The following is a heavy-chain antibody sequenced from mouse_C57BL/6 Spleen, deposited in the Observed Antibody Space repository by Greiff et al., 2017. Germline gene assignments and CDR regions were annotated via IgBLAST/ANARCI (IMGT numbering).Heavy chain of an antibody. CDR2: IDPANGNT. CDR1: GFNIKNTY. Sequence: VQLKQSVAELVRPGASVKLSCTASGFNIKNTYMPWVKQRPEQGLEWIGRIDPANGNTKYAPKFQGKATITADTTSNTAYLQLSSLTSEDTAIYYCAQLGLWFAYWGQGTLVTVSA. J-gene: IGHJ3*01. CDR3: AQLGLWFAY. V-gene: IGHV14-3*01. D-gene: IGHD4-1*02.